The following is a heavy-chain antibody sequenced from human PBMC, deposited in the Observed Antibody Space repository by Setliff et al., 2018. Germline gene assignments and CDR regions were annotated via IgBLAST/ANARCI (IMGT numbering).Heavy chain of an antibody. CDR1: GFSFNSHW. CDR3: SSYLVS. V-gene: IGHV3-7*01. J-gene: IGHJ4*02. D-gene: IGHD2-21*01. CDR2: IKEDGSQR. Sequence: GGSPRLSCAASGFSFNSHWMTWVRQAPGKGLEWVANIKEDGSQRNYVDAVRGRFTVSRDNARNLLYLQMNSLRVDDTAVYYCSSYLVSWGQGALVTVSS.